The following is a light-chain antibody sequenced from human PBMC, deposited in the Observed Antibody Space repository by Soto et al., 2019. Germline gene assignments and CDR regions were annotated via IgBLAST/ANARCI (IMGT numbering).Light chain of an antibody. V-gene: IGKV3-11*01. CDR2: DAS. Sequence: EVVLTQSPATLSLSPGERATLSCRASPSVSKYLVWYQKKPGQAPRLDIYDASNRATGIPARFSGSGSGTDFTRNINSLEPEDFAVYYGQHRRSWSITFGSGTKMEIK. CDR3: QHRRSWSIT. J-gene: IGKJ4*01. CDR1: PSVSKY.